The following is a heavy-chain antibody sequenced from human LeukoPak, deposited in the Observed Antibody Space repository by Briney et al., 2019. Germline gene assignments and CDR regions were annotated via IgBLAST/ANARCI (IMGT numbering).Heavy chain of an antibody. CDR3: ARRVAAAGTLDY. Sequence: GGSLRLSCVASGFTVSSNYMSWVRQAPGKGLEWVSIIYSDGSTYYADSVKGRFTISRDNSKNTLYLQMNSLRSEDTAVYYCARRVAAAGTLDYWGQGTLVTVSS. CDR2: IYSDGST. D-gene: IGHD6-13*01. CDR1: GFTVSSNY. J-gene: IGHJ4*02. V-gene: IGHV3-66*04.